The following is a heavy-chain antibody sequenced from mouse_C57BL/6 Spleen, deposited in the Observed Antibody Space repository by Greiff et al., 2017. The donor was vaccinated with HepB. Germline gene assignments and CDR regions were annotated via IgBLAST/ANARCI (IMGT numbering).Heavy chain of an antibody. D-gene: IGHD2-2*01. CDR2: IWRGGST. Sequence: QVQLKQSGPGLVQPSQSLSITCTVSGFSLTSYGVHWVRQSPGKGLEWLGVIWRGGSTDYNAAFMSRLSITKDNSKSQVFFKMNSLQADDTAIYYCAKSIYYGYGDYYAMDYWGQGTSVTVSS. CDR1: GFSLTSYG. J-gene: IGHJ4*01. V-gene: IGHV2-5*01. CDR3: AKSIYYGYGDYYAMDY.